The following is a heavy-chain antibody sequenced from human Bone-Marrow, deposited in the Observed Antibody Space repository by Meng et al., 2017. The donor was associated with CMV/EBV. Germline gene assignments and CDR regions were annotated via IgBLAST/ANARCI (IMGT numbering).Heavy chain of an antibody. J-gene: IGHJ4*02. V-gene: IGHV3-7*01. CDR3: ARDAYYYDSSGYPDEYDY. D-gene: IGHD3-22*01. Sequence: GESLKISCAASGFTFSSYWMSWVRQAPGKGLEWVANIKQDGSEKYYVDSVKGRFTISRDNAKNSLYLQMNSLRAEDTAVYYCARDAYYYDSSGYPDEYDYWGQGTLVTVSS. CDR2: IKQDGSEK. CDR1: GFTFSSYW.